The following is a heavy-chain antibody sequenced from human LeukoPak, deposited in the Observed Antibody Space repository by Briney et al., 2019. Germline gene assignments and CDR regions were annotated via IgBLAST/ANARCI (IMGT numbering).Heavy chain of an antibody. V-gene: IGHV3-23*01. CDR1: KFTFNNYA. CDR3: ARDGGIDSSSWYRPYYYYYMDV. D-gene: IGHD6-13*01. J-gene: IGHJ6*03. Sequence: GGSLRLSCLASKFTFNNYAMTWVRQAPGKGLEWVSSISGSGDNMDYADSVKGRFTISRDNSKNTLYLQMNSLRAEDTAVYYCARDGGIDSSSWYRPYYYYYMDVWGKGTTVTVSS. CDR2: ISGSGDNM.